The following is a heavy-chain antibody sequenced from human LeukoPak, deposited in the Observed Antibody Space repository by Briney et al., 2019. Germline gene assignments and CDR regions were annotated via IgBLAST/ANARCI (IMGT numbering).Heavy chain of an antibody. Sequence: PGGSLRLSCVASGFSFNTFWMHWVRQVPGKGLVWVSRISSDGRTTIYADSVKGRFTVFRDNPKNSLFLQMTSLTGEDTAVYFCARGGDYFDYWGQGALVTVSS. J-gene: IGHJ4*02. CDR1: GFSFNTFW. CDR2: ISSDGRTT. CDR3: ARGGDYFDY. V-gene: IGHV3-74*01. D-gene: IGHD1-26*01.